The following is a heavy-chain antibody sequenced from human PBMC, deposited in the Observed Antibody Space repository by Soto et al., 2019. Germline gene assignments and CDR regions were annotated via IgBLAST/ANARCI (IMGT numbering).Heavy chain of an antibody. CDR1: GFTFSSYW. V-gene: IGHV3-7*01. CDR2: IKEDGSDM. Sequence: GGSLRLSGAASGFTFSSYWMSWVRQAPGKGLEWVANIKEDGSDMYYVDSVKGRFTISRDNAKNSLYLQMNSLRAEDTAVYYCATEVWVYYDFWSGYSVYWGQGTLVTVSS. D-gene: IGHD3-3*01. CDR3: ATEVWVYYDFWSGYSVY. J-gene: IGHJ4*02.